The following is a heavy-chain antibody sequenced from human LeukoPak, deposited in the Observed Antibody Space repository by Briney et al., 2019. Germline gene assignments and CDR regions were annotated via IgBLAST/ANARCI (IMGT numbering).Heavy chain of an antibody. D-gene: IGHD7-27*01. V-gene: IGHV1-69*04. CDR2: IIPILGIA. CDR1: GGTFSSYA. Sequence: EASVKVSCKASGGTFSSYAISWVRQAPGQGLEWMGRIIPILGIANYAQKFQGRVTITTDESTSTAYMELSSLRSEDTAVYYCARALTGDSGLDYWGQGTLVTVSS. J-gene: IGHJ4*02. CDR3: ARALTGDSGLDY.